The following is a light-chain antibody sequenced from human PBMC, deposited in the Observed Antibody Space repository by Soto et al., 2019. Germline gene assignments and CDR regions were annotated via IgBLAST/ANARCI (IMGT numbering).Light chain of an antibody. V-gene: IGKV1-5*03. Sequence: DIQMTPSPSTLSASVDDRVTITCRPSQSIRSWLAWYQQKPGQAPKLLSYTASTYQAGLPSSFSGSGSGTEFSLVIRSLQPDDSATYYCQQYNDNWTFGQGTKV. CDR1: QSIRSW. CDR3: QQYNDNWT. J-gene: IGKJ1*01. CDR2: TAS.